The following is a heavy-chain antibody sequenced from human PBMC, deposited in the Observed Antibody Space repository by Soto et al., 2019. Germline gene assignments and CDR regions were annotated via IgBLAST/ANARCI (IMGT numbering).Heavy chain of an antibody. D-gene: IGHD3-22*01. J-gene: IGHJ4*02. Sequence: WASVKVSCKASGYTFTSYGISWVRQAPGQGLEWMGWISAYNGNTNYAQKLQGRVTMTTDTSTSTAYMELRSLRSDDTAVYYCARDPPGGWYDSSGYHPGGFDYWGQGTLVTVSS. CDR1: GYTFTSYG. V-gene: IGHV1-18*04. CDR2: ISAYNGNT. CDR3: ARDPPGGWYDSSGYHPGGFDY.